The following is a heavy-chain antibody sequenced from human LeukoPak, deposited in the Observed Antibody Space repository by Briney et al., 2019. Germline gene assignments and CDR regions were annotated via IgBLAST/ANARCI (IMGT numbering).Heavy chain of an antibody. J-gene: IGHJ4*02. CDR1: GGSISSSSYY. Sequence: ETLSLTCTVSGGSISSSSYYWGWIRQPPGKGLEWVANINQDGSEKYDVDSAKGRFTISRDNAKNSLYLQMNSLRVEDTAVYYCARGAMKTNYHHDYFDYWGQGTLDTVS. CDR3: ARGAMKTNYHHDYFDY. CDR2: INQDGSEK. V-gene: IGHV3-7*01. D-gene: IGHD1-7*01.